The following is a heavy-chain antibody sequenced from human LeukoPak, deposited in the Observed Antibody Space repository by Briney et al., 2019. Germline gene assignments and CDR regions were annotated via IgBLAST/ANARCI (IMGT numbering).Heavy chain of an antibody. J-gene: IGHJ4*02. CDR1: GGSISSYY. Sequence: SETLSLTCTVSGGSISSYYWSWIRQPPGKGLEWIGYIYYSGSTNYNPSLKSRVTISVDTSKNQFSLKLSSVTAADTAVYYYARSPLIVGATHFDYWGQGTLVTVSS. V-gene: IGHV4-59*01. CDR2: IYYSGST. D-gene: IGHD1-26*01. CDR3: ARSPLIVGATHFDY.